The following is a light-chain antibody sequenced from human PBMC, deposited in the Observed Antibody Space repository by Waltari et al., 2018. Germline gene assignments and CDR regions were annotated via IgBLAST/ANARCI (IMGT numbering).Light chain of an antibody. V-gene: IGLV2-11*01. Sequence: QSALTQPRSVSGSPGQSVTISCTGTSSDVGGYNYVSWYQQHPGKAPNLMIYDVSKRPDGVPVRSSGSKPGNPASLTICGLPAEEEADYSCCSYAGSYVVFGGGTKLPAL. CDR1: SSDVGGYNY. J-gene: IGLJ2*01. CDR3: CSYAGSYVV. CDR2: DVS.